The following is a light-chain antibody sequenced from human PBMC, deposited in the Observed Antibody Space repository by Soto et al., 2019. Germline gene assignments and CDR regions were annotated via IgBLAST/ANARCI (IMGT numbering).Light chain of an antibody. J-gene: IGKJ5*01. V-gene: IGKV3-20*01. CDR2: GAS. CDR1: QSVGRNY. CDR3: QQYRPSPAIS. Sequence: ENVLTQSPGTLSLSPGERATLSCRASQSVGRNYLAWFQQKSGQAPRLVIYGASSRAAGIPDRVSGSGSGTDFTLTISRLEPEDSALYFCQQYRPSPAISFGQGTRLEI.